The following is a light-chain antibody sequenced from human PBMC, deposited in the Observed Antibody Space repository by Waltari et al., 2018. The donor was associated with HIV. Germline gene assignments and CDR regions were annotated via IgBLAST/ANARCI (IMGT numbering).Light chain of an antibody. Sequence: EVVMTQSPATLSVSPGERATLSCRASQSVSSNLAWYQQKPGQAPRPLIYDASTRATGIPARFSGGGSGTEFTLTISSLQSEDFAVYYCQQYNNWPPLTFGGGTKVEIK. J-gene: IGKJ4*01. V-gene: IGKV3-15*01. CDR3: QQYNNWPPLT. CDR2: DAS. CDR1: QSVSSN.